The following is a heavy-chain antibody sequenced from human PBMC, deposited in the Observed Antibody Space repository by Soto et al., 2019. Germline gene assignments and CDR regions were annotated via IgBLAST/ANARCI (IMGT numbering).Heavy chain of an antibody. CDR2: IKQDGSEK. Sequence: EVQLVESGGGLVQPGGSLRLSCSASGFPFSHYGMTWVRQAPGKGLEWVANIKQDGSEKYYVDSMKGRFTISRDNAKNSLYMQLNGLRAEDTAVYYCARGHYYALGTYFPVNYMDVWGKGTTVTVSS. V-gene: IGHV3-7*01. D-gene: IGHD3-10*01. CDR1: GFPFSHYG. CDR3: ARGHYYALGTYFPVNYMDV. J-gene: IGHJ6*03.